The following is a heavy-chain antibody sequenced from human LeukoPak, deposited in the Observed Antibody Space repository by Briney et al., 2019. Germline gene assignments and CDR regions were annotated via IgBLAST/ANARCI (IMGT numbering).Heavy chain of an antibody. CDR1: GGSISSYY. CDR2: IYYSGST. Sequence: SETLSLTCTVSGGSISSYYWSWIRQPPGKGLEWIGYIYYSGSTNYNPSPKSRVTISVDTSKNQFSLKLSSVTAADTAVYYCTRGYGDDAFDIWGQGTMVTVSS. V-gene: IGHV4-59*01. D-gene: IGHD4-17*01. CDR3: TRGYGDDAFDI. J-gene: IGHJ3*02.